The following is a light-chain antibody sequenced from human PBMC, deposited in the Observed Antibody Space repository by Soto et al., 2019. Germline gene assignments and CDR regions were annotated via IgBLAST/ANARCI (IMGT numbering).Light chain of an antibody. CDR1: QSVSSN. J-gene: IGKJ1*01. CDR3: QRYNNWPRT. Sequence: EIVLISVAAILSVSQGERATLSCRASQSVSSNLAWYQQKPGQAPRLLIYGASTRATGIPARFSGSGSGTEFTLTISSLQSEDFAVYYCQRYNNWPRTFGQGTKVDIK. V-gene: IGKV3-15*01. CDR2: GAS.